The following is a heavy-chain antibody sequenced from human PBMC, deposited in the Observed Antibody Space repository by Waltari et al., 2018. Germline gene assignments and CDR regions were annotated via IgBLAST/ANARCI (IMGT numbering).Heavy chain of an antibody. V-gene: IGHV3-7*01. Sequence: EVQLVESGGTLVQPGGSLRLSCEASGFTFSAFWMSWVRQAAGKGREWLANINEDGSQKYVVDSVKGRFTIARDNAKDSLSLERNRLRAEDTAVYYCAKGGHLDECGQGTMVTVSS. J-gene: IGHJ4*02. CDR2: INEDGSQK. CDR1: GFTFSAFW. CDR3: AKGGHLDE. D-gene: IGHD3-16*01.